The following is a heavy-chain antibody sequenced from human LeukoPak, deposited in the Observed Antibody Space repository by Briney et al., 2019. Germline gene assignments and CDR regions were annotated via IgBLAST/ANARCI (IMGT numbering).Heavy chain of an antibody. Sequence: PGRSLRLSCAASGFTFSSYGMHWVRQAPGKGLEWVAFIRYDGSNKYYADSVKGRFTISRDNSKNTLYLQMNSLRAEDTAVYYCAKGGFAAAYYFDYWGQGTLVTVSS. CDR2: IRYDGSNK. J-gene: IGHJ4*02. CDR3: AKGGFAAAYYFDY. D-gene: IGHD6-13*01. V-gene: IGHV3-30*02. CDR1: GFTFSSYG.